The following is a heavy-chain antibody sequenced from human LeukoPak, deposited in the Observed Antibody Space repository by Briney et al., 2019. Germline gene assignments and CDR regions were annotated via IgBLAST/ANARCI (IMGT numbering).Heavy chain of an antibody. J-gene: IGHJ3*02. Sequence: ASVKVSCKASGGTFSSYAISWVRQAPGQGLEWMGRIIPILGIANYAQKFQGRVTITADKSTSTAYMELSSLRSEDTAVYYCASPLYYDILTGYPAAFDIWGQGTMVTVSS. D-gene: IGHD3-9*01. CDR3: ASPLYYDILTGYPAAFDI. CDR2: IIPILGIA. V-gene: IGHV1-69*04. CDR1: GGTFSSYA.